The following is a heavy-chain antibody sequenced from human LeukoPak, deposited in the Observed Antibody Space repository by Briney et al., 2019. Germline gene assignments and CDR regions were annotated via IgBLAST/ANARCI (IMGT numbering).Heavy chain of an antibody. CDR3: ARDSRGSGLHPDY. D-gene: IGHD3-10*01. CDR1: GFTFSSYS. Sequence: GGSLRLSCAASGFTFSSYSMNWVRQAPGKGLEWVSSISSSSSYIYYADSVKGRFTISRDNAKNSLYLQMNSLRAEDTAVYYCARDSRGSGLHPDYWGQGTLVTVSS. CDR2: ISSSSSYI. V-gene: IGHV3-21*01. J-gene: IGHJ4*02.